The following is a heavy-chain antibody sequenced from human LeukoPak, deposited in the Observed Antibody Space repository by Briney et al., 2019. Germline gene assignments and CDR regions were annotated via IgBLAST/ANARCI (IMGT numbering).Heavy chain of an antibody. CDR1: GFSFGSFW. J-gene: IGHJ6*03. Sequence: QPGGSLRLSCVASGFSFGSFWMSWVRQAPGKGLEWVANIKEDGSEEHYLESVKGRFTISRDNAKNTLYLEMTSLRAEDTAVYYCATGALPIGFLELIRPGNYYYNYMALWGKGTTVIVSS. D-gene: IGHD3-3*01. CDR3: ATGALPIGFLELIRPGNYYYNYMAL. V-gene: IGHV3-7*01. CDR2: IKEDGSEE.